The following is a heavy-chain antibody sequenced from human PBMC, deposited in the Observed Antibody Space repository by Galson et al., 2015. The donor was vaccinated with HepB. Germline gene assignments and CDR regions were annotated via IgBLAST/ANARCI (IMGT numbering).Heavy chain of an antibody. Sequence: SVKVSCKASGYTFTSYGISWVRQAPGQGLEWMGWISVYNDQANYAEKFQGRVTMTTDTSTSTAYMELRSLRSDDTAVYYCARGALVAVVGGTQNNWFGPWGQGTLVTVSS. CDR3: ARGALVAVVGGTQNNWFGP. J-gene: IGHJ5*02. CDR2: ISVYNDQA. CDR1: GYTFTSYG. D-gene: IGHD2-15*01. V-gene: IGHV1-18*01.